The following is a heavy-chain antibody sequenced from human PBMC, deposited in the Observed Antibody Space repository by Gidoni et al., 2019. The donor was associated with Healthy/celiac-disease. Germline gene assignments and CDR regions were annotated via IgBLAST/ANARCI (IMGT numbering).Heavy chain of an antibody. Sequence: EVQLVESGGGLVQPGGSLRLSCAASGFTFSSYSMNWVRQAPGKGLEWVSYISSSSSTIYYADSVKGRFTISRDNAKNSLYLQMNSLRDEDTAVYYCARESILTGGPPMDVWGQGTTVTVSS. CDR3: ARESILTGGPPMDV. CDR1: GFTFSSYS. CDR2: ISSSSSTI. J-gene: IGHJ6*02. V-gene: IGHV3-48*02. D-gene: IGHD3-16*01.